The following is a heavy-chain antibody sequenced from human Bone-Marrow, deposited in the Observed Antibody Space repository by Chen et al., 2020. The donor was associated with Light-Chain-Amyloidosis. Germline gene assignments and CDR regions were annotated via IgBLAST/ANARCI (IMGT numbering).Heavy chain of an antibody. CDR3: MRGSSTAMYRSDY. V-gene: IGHV3-21*01. CDR2: ISSHSGYT. CDR1: GFAFSDYT. J-gene: IGHJ4*02. Sequence: LRLSCITSGFAFSDYTMNWVRQTPRKGLEWVSTISSHSGYTYYAKSVKGRFTXXXXXXXXXXXXXXXXXXXXXXXIYHCMRGSSTAMYRSDYWGQGTLVTVSS. D-gene: IGHD5-18*01.